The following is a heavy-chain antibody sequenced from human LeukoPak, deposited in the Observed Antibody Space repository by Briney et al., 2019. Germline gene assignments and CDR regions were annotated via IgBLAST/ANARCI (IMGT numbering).Heavy chain of an antibody. J-gene: IGHJ4*02. CDR1: GFTFSNSA. CDR2: IWYDGSNK. CDR3: ARDGSFWRGYPYYFDY. D-gene: IGHD3-3*01. Sequence: PGGSLRPSCAASGFTFSNSAMSWVRQAPGKGLEWVAIIWYDGSNKYYADSVKGRFTISRDNSKNTLYLQVNSLRAEDTAVYYCARDGSFWRGYPYYFDYWGQGTLVTASS. V-gene: IGHV3-33*08.